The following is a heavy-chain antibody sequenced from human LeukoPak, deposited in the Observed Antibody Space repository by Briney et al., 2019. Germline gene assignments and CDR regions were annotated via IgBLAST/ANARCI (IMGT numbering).Heavy chain of an antibody. Sequence: SETLSLTCNVSGDSISRNNIFWAWIRQPPGKGLEWIGDIHYSGITNYNPSLKSRVTIYIDTSKKNQFSLNLSSVTAADAAVYYCARIFRLTEEAIETTGVDYWGQGTLVTASS. CDR3: ARIFRLTEEAIETTGVDY. CDR1: GDSISRNNIF. V-gene: IGHV4-39*01. J-gene: IGHJ4*02. CDR2: IHYSGIT. D-gene: IGHD1-1*01.